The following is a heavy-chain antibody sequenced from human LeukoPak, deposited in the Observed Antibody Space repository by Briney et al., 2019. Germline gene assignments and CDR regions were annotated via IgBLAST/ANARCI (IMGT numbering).Heavy chain of an antibody. D-gene: IGHD6-19*01. CDR3: ARPGSIAVVGSYFDY. J-gene: IGHJ4*02. V-gene: IGHV5-51*01. CDR2: IYHGDSDT. CDR1: GYSFTSNW. Sequence: GESLKISCKGSGYSFTSNWIGWVRQMPGIGLEWMGIIYHGDSDTRYSPSFQGQVTISADKSISTAYLQWSSLKASDTAMYYCARPGSIAVVGSYFDYWGQGTLVTVSS.